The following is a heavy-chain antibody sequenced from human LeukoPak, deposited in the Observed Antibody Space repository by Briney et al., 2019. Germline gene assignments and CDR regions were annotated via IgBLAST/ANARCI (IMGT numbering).Heavy chain of an antibody. J-gene: IGHJ4*02. CDR3: ATGSLPWPYYFDY. D-gene: IGHD2-15*01. V-gene: IGHV1-69*05. CDR2: IIPIFGTA. CDR1: GGTFSSYA. Sequence: ASVKVSCKASGGTFSSYAISWVRQAPGQGLEWMGGIIPIFGTANYAQKFQGRVTITTDKSTSTAYMELSSLRSEDTAVYYCATGSLPWPYYFDYWGQGTLVTVSS.